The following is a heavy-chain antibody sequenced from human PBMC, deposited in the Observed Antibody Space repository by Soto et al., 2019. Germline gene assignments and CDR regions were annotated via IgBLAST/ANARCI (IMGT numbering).Heavy chain of an antibody. J-gene: IGHJ4*02. D-gene: IGHD3-22*01. CDR3: ARFSTYYYDSSDY. V-gene: IGHV4-31*03. Sequence: LSLTCTVSGGSISSGGYYWSWIRQHPGKGLEWIGYIYYSGSTYYNPSLKSRVTISVDTSKNQFSLKLSSVTAADTAVYYCARFSTYYYDSSDYWGQGTLVTVSS. CDR2: IYYSGST. CDR1: GGSISSGGYY.